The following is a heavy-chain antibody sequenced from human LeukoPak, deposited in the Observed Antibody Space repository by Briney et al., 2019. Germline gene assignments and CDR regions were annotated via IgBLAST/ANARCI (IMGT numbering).Heavy chain of an antibody. CDR1: GFTFSDYY. D-gene: IGHD3-22*01. J-gene: IGHJ3*02. V-gene: IGHV3-11*06. CDR3: ARPRADYYDSSGYDAFDI. Sequence: KPGGSLRLSCAASGFTFSDYYMSWIRQAPGKGLEWVSYISSSTSYTTCADSVKGRFTISRDNGKNSLYLQMNSLRAEDTAVYYCARPRADYYDSSGYDAFDIWGQGTMVTVSS. CDR2: ISSSTSYT.